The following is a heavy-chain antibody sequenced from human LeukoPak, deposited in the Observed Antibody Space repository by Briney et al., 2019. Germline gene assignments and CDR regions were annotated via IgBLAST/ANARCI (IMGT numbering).Heavy chain of an antibody. CDR3: ARVFGVVKGWDQNWFDP. D-gene: IGHD3-3*01. Sequence: GASVTVSCKGSGYSFTSYDINWVRQAPAQGLEWMGWSIPIFGTANYEQKFQGRVTITTDESTSTAYMELSSLRSEDTAVYYCARVFGVVKGWDQNWFDPWGQGTLVTVSS. CDR1: GYSFTSYD. J-gene: IGHJ5*02. V-gene: IGHV1-69*05. CDR2: SIPIFGTA.